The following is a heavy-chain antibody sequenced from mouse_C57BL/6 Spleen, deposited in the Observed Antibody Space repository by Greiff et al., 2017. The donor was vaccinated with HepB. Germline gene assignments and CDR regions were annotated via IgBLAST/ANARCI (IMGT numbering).Heavy chain of an antibody. J-gene: IGHJ2*01. CDR2: ISSGSSTN. V-gene: IGHV5-17*01. Sequence: EVKLMESGGGLVKPGGSLKLSCAASGFTFSDYGMHWVRQAPEKGLEWVAYISSGSSTNYYADTVKGRFTISRDNAKTTLFLQITSLMSEDTAMYYCARITTVVPFDYWGQGTTLTVSS. CDR3: ARITTVVPFDY. D-gene: IGHD1-1*01. CDR1: GFTFSDYG.